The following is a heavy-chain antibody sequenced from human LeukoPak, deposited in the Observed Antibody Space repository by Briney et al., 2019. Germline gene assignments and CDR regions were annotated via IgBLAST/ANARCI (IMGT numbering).Heavy chain of an antibody. V-gene: IGHV3-74*01. CDR2: IQGDGSNT. CDR1: GFTLSKNW. J-gene: IGHJ4*02. Sequence: GGSMRLSCVASGFTLSKNWMHWVRHAPGKGLVWVSRIQGDGSNTNYADSVKGRFSISRDNAKNTVYLQMNSLRAEDTGIYYCARGTSAGGPISPFDFWGQGTVVTVSS. CDR3: ARGTSAGGPISPFDF. D-gene: IGHD6-13*01.